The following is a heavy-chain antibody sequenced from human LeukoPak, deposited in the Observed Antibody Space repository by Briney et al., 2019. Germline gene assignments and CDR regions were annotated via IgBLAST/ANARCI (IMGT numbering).Heavy chain of an antibody. Sequence: GASVKASCKAFGYTFTGYYMHWARQAPGQGLEWMGWINPNSGGTNYAQKLQGRVTMTRDTSISTPSMELSRLGSDDTAVYYCAREVGSRPDYWGQGTLVTVSA. D-gene: IGHD2-2*01. V-gene: IGHV1-2*02. J-gene: IGHJ4*02. CDR3: AREVGSRPDY. CDR2: INPNSGGT. CDR1: GYTFTGYY.